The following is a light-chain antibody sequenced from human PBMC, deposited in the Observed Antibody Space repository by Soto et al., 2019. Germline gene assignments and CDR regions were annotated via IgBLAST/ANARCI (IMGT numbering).Light chain of an antibody. CDR3: QQYSNWPYT. Sequence: EIVMTQSPATLSLSPGERVTLSCRASQSVSSKLAWYQQKPGQAPRLLIYGASIRATDIPARFSGSGSGTEVTLTISRLQSEDFAIFYCQQYSNWPYTFGQGTKLEIK. J-gene: IGKJ2*01. V-gene: IGKV3-15*01. CDR1: QSVSSK. CDR2: GAS.